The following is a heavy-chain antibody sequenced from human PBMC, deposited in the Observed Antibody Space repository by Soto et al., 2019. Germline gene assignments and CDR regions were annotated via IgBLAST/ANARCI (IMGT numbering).Heavy chain of an antibody. Sequence: TLRLSCAASGFTFSSDGMHWVRQAPGKGLEWVAIIWYDGTNKYYADSVKGRFTISRDNSENTLYLQMNSLRAEDTAVYYCARARPVDVWGKGTTVTV. J-gene: IGHJ6*03. CDR3: ARARPVDV. CDR2: IWYDGTNK. V-gene: IGHV3-33*01. CDR1: GFTFSSDG.